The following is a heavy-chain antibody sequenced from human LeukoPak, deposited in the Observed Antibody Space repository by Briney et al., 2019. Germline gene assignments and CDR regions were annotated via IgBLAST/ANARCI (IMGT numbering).Heavy chain of an antibody. CDR1: GYTFTSYG. V-gene: IGHV1-18*04. CDR2: ISAYNGNT. Sequence: SVKVSCKASGYTFTSYGISWARQAPGQGLEWMGWISAYNGNTNYAQKLQGRVTMTTDTSTSTAYMELRSLRSDDTAVYYCARDRYCSSTSCYAPEYFQHWGQGTLVTVSS. D-gene: IGHD2-2*01. J-gene: IGHJ1*01. CDR3: ARDRYCSSTSCYAPEYFQH.